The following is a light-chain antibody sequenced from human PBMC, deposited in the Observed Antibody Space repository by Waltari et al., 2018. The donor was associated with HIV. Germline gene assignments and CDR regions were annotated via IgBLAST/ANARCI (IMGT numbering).Light chain of an antibody. V-gene: IGLV1-40*01. CDR3: QSYDSSLSSWI. CDR2: GKT. Sequence: QSVLTQPPSLSGAPGQRVTISCTGSTSNIGAPFDVHCYQQFPGKAPKLLIHGKTLRPSGVPDRFSASTSGSSASLAITGLHLEDEATYYCQSYDSSLSSWIFGGGTKLTVL. CDR1: TSNIGAPFD. J-gene: IGLJ2*01.